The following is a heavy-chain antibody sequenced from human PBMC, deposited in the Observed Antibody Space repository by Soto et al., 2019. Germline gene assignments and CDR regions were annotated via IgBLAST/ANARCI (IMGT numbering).Heavy chain of an antibody. CDR1: GYTFTSYA. CDR2: INGGNGDT. Sequence: QVQLVQSGAEVKKPGASVKVSCKASGYTFTSYAMHWVRQAPGQRLEWLGWINGGNGDTKYSQKFQGRVTITRDTTASTAYMGLSSLRSEDTAVYYCAGIAGGGGKTSYYYLYGMDVWGQGTTVTVSS. D-gene: IGHD3-16*01. V-gene: IGHV1-3*01. J-gene: IGHJ6*02. CDR3: AGIAGGGGKTSYYYLYGMDV.